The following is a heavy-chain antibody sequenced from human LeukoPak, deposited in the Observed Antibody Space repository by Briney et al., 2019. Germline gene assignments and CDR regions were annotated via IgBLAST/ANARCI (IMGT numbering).Heavy chain of an antibody. J-gene: IGHJ5*02. CDR3: AIRHGYVVPWFDP. Sequence: GGSLRLSCAASGFTFDDYAMHWVRQAPGKGLEWVSAISGSGGSTYYADSVKGRFTISRDNSKNTLYLQMNSLRAEDTAVYYCAIRHGYVVPWFDPWGQGTLVTVSS. V-gene: IGHV3-23*01. CDR1: GFTFDDYA. CDR2: ISGSGGST. D-gene: IGHD5-12*01.